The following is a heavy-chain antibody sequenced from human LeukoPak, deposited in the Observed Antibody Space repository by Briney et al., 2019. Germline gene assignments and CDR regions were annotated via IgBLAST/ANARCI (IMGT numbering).Heavy chain of an antibody. V-gene: IGHV4-38-2*02. D-gene: IGHD3-10*01. Sequence: PSETLSLTCTVAGYSINSGYYWGWIRQPPGKGLEWIGSIYHSGSTYYNPSLKSRVTISVDTSKNQFSLKLSSVTAADTAVYYCARLLADGPLITMVRGENWFDPWGQGTLVTVSS. CDR2: IYHSGST. J-gene: IGHJ5*02. CDR1: GYSINSGYY. CDR3: ARLLADGPLITMVRGENWFDP.